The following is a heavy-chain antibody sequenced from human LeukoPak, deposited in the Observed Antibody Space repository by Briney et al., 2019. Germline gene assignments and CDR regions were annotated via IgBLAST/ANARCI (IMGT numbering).Heavy chain of an antibody. D-gene: IGHD3-10*01. J-gene: IGHJ3*02. CDR1: GYTFTSYG. V-gene: IGHV1-18*01. CDR2: ISAYNGNT. Sequence: ASVKVSCKASGYTFTSYGISWVRQAPGQGLEWMGWISAYNGNTNYAQKLQGRVTMTTDRSTSTPYMELGSLRSHATAVYYCARHYGSGSYYIFDAFHIWGQGTMVTVSS. CDR3: ARHYGSGSYYIFDAFHI.